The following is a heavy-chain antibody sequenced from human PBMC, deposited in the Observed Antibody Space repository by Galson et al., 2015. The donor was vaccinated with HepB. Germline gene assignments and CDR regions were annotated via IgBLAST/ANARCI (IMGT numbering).Heavy chain of an antibody. J-gene: IGHJ4*02. CDR3: AKPVETSSSYRLSLIY. Sequence: SLRLSCAASGFTFSSYAMTWVRQAPGKGLEWVSALSGSGGTTYYPDSVKGRFTISRDNSKNTLYLQMNSLRAEDTAVYYCAKPVETSSSYRLSLIYWGQGTLVTVSS. CDR1: GFTFSSYA. D-gene: IGHD2-15*01. CDR2: LSGSGGTT. V-gene: IGHV3-23*01.